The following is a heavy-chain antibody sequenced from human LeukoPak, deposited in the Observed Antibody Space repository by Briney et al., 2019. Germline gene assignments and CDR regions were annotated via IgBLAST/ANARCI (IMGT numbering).Heavy chain of an antibody. CDR1: GFTFSSYW. V-gene: IGHV3-7*04. D-gene: IGHD5-12*01. J-gene: IGHJ4*02. Sequence: GGSLRLSCAASGFTFSSYWMSWVRQAPGKGLKWVANIKQDGSEKYYVDSVKGRFTISRDNAKNSLYLQMNSLRAEDTAVYYCARVYSGYDQTFDYWGQGTLVTVSS. CDR3: ARVYSGYDQTFDY. CDR2: IKQDGSEK.